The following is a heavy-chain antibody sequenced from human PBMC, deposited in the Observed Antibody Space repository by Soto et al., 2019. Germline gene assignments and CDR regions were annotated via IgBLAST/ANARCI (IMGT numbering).Heavy chain of an antibody. J-gene: IGHJ2*01. CDR1: GGSVSSASFY. Sequence: QVQLQESGPGLVKPSETLSLTCSVSGGSVSSASFYWTWIRQAPGTGLEYFGYVYFTGVTNYNPPLSRRVTFSLATSKNQFSLKLNSMTAADTAVYYCVRVLDSSWYADLWGRGTLVTVSS. D-gene: IGHD3-22*01. CDR2: VYFTGVT. CDR3: VRVLDSSWYADL. V-gene: IGHV4-61*01.